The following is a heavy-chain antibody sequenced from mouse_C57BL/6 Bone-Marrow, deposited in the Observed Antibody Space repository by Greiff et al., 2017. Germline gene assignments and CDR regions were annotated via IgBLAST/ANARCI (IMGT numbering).Heavy chain of an antibody. J-gene: IGHJ3*01. CDR3: TTLLAWFAY. Sequence: VQLQQSGAELVRPGASVKLSCTASGFNIKDDCMHWVKQRPEQGLEWIGWIDPENGDTEYASKFQGKATITADTSSNTAYLQLSSLTSEDTAVYYCTTLLAWFAYWGQGTLVTVSA. CDR2: IDPENGDT. CDR1: GFNIKDDC. V-gene: IGHV14-4*01. D-gene: IGHD1-1*01.